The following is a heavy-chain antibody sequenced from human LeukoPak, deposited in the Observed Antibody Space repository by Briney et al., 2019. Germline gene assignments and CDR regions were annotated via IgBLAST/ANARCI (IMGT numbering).Heavy chain of an antibody. CDR3: AKNSGYDFSLDY. J-gene: IGHJ4*02. D-gene: IGHD5-12*01. CDR2: ISGDGGST. V-gene: IGHV3-43*02. Sequence: GGSLRLSCAASGLTFDDYARHWVRKAPGKVLDWVSLISGDGGSTYYADSVKGRFTISRDNSKNSLYLQMNSLRTEDTALYYCAKNSGYDFSLDYWGQGTLVTVSS. CDR1: GLTFDDYA.